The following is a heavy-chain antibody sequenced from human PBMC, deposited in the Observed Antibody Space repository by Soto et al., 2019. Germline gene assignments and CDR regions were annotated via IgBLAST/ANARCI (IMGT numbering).Heavy chain of an antibody. Sequence: SETLSLTCTVSGGSISSYYWSWIRQPPGKGLEWIGYIYYSGSTNYNPSLKSRVTISVDTSKNQFSLKLSSVTAADTAVYYCAGNDFSAYFDYWGQGTLVTVSS. CDR2: IYYSGST. D-gene: IGHD3-3*01. CDR3: AGNDFSAYFDY. V-gene: IGHV4-59*01. CDR1: GGSISSYY. J-gene: IGHJ4*02.